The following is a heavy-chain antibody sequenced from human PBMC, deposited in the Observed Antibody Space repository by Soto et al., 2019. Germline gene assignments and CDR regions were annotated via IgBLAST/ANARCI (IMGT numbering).Heavy chain of an antibody. Sequence: SLKVSCKASGGTFSIYAITWVRQAPGQGLEWMGGIIPIFGTANYAQKFQARVTITADESTSTAYMELSSLRSEDTAVYYCARDRGPSSGYYPYWFDPWGQGTLVTVSS. CDR3: ARDRGPSSGYYPYWFDP. CDR2: IIPIFGTA. CDR1: GGTFSIYA. D-gene: IGHD3-22*01. V-gene: IGHV1-69*13. J-gene: IGHJ5*02.